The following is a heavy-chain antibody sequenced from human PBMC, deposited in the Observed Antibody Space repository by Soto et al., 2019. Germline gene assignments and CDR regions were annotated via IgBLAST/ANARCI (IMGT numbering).Heavy chain of an antibody. CDR2: TIPIFGTA. Sequence: GASVKVSCKASGGTFSSYAISWVRQSPGQGLEGMGGTIPIFGTANYAQKFQGRVTITADESTSTAYMELSSLRSEDTAVYYCAREGRREGYYFDYWGQGTLVTVSS. J-gene: IGHJ4*02. CDR3: AREGRREGYYFDY. V-gene: IGHV1-69*13. CDR1: GGTFSSYA. D-gene: IGHD2-15*01.